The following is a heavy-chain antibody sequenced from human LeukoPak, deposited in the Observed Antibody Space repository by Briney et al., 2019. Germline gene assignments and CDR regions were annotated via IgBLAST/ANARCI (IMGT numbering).Heavy chain of an antibody. J-gene: IGHJ4*02. CDR2: IYTSGST. Sequence: SETLSLTCTVSGGSISSGSYYWSWIRQPAGKGLEWIGRIYTSGSTNYNPSLKSRFTISVDTSKNQFSLKLSSVTAADTAVYYCARVTPSAYCSGGSCYPNFDYWGQGTLVTVSS. CDR1: GGSISSGSYY. V-gene: IGHV4-61*02. D-gene: IGHD2-15*01. CDR3: ARVTPSAYCSGGSCYPNFDY.